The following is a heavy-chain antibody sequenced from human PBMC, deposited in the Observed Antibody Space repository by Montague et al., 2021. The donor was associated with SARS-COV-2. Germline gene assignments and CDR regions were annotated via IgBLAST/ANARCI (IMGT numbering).Heavy chain of an antibody. Sequence: SETLSLTCTVSGGAISSSSYNWGWIRQSPGKGLECIGSIYYSGSTXYNPSLKSRVTISVDTSKNQFSLKLSSVTAADTAVYYCARDTLITMLVVVNRYGMDVWGQGTTITVSS. J-gene: IGHJ6*02. V-gene: IGHV4-39*07. CDR3: ARDTLITMLVVVNRYGMDV. CDR1: GGAISSSSYN. D-gene: IGHD3-22*01. CDR2: IYYSGST.